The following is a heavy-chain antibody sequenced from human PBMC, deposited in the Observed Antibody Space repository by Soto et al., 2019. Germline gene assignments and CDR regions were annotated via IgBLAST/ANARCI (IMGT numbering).Heavy chain of an antibody. V-gene: IGHV1-69*13. D-gene: IGHD3-22*01. CDR2: IIPIFGTA. J-gene: IGHJ6*02. CDR1: GGTFSSYA. CDR3: ASGWEVVTQVPYYYGMDV. Sequence: GASVKVSCKASGGTFSSYAISWVRQAPGQGLEWMGGIIPIFGTANYAQKFQGRVTITADESTSTAYMELSSLRSEDTAVYYCASGWEVVTQVPYYYGMDVWGQGTTVTVSS.